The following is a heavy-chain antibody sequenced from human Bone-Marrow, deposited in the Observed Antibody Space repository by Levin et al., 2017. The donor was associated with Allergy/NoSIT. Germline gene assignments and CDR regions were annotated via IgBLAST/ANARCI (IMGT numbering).Heavy chain of an antibody. CDR1: GFSFKMYT. D-gene: IGHD3-3*01. Sequence: NSGGSLRLSCAASGFSFKMYTVYWVRQAPGKGLEWVSSITGNNFFIDYADSVKGRFTISRDNAKNSLFLQMNSLTDEDTAVYYCARGARHSALWGGYYTGPDYFDYWGQGTLVTVSS. V-gene: IGHV3-21*06. CDR2: ITGNNFFI. CDR3: ARGARHSALWGGYYTGPDYFDY. J-gene: IGHJ4*02.